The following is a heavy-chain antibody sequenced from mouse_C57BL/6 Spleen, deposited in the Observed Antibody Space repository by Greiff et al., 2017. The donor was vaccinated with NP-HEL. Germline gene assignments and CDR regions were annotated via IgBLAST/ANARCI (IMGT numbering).Heavy chain of an antibody. D-gene: IGHD1-1*01. CDR2: INYDGSST. Sequence: DVMLVESEGGLVQPGSSMKLSCTASGFTFSDYYMAWVRQVPEKGLEWVANINYDGSSTYYLDSLKSRFIISRDNAKNILYLQMSSLKSEDTATYYCARRYYGSYWYFDVWGTGTTVTVSS. V-gene: IGHV5-16*01. CDR3: ARRYYGSYWYFDV. J-gene: IGHJ1*03. CDR1: GFTFSDYY.